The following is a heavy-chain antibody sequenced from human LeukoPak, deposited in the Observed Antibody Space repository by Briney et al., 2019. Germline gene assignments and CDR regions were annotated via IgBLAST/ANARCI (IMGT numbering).Heavy chain of an antibody. CDR1: GFTFSTYA. V-gene: IGHV3-64*01. J-gene: IGHJ4*02. CDR3: ARGEVGISPY. Sequence: GGSLRLSCAASGFTFSTYAMPWLRQAPGKGLEHVSALSGSGATIYYANSVKGRFTISRDNSRNTLYLQMGSLRAEDMAVYYCARGEVGISPYWGQGTLVTVSS. CDR2: LSGSGATI. D-gene: IGHD2-21*01.